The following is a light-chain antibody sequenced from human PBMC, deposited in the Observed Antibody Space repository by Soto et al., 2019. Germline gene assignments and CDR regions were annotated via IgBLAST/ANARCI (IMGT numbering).Light chain of an antibody. CDR2: TNS. J-gene: IGLJ1*01. CDR3: ATWDDSLNGYV. V-gene: IGLV1-44*01. Sequence: QSALTQPPSASGTPGQRITISCSGSGSNIGSNSVTWYQQFPRTAPKLLIYTNSQRPSGVPDRFSGSKSGTSASLAISGLQSGDEADYYCATWDDSLNGYVFGTGTKVTVL. CDR1: GSNIGSNS.